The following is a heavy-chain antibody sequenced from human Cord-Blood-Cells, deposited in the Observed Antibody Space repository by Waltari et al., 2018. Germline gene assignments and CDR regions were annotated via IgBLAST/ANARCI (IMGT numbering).Heavy chain of an antibody. CDR3: AREVAYCGGDCYYYYYGMDV. J-gene: IGHJ6*02. D-gene: IGHD2-21*01. CDR2: IWYDGSNK. Sequence: QVQLVESGGGVVQPGRSLRLSCAASGFTFSSYGMHWVRQAPGMGLEWVAVIWYDGSNKYYADSVKGRFTISRDNSKNTLYLQMNSLRAEDTAVYYCAREVAYCGGDCYYYYYGMDVWGQGTTVTVSS. V-gene: IGHV3-33*01. CDR1: GFTFSSYG.